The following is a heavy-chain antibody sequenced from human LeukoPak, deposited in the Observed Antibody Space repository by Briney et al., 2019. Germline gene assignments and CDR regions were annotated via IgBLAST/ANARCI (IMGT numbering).Heavy chain of an antibody. CDR2: VFPGDSDT. J-gene: IGHJ4*02. D-gene: IGHD3-22*01. Sequence: GESLKISCKGSEYSFTSYWIGWVRQLPGKGLEWMGIVFPGDSDTRYSPSFQGQVTISADKSISTDSLQWSSLKASDTAMYYCARLRGVYDRSGLTAKYFDYWGQGTLVTVSS. V-gene: IGHV5-51*01. CDR1: EYSFTSYW. CDR3: ARLRGVYDRSGLTAKYFDY.